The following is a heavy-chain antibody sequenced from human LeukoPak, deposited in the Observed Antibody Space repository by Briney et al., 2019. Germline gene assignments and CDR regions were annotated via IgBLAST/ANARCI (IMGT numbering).Heavy chain of an antibody. CDR1: GGSISSGDYY. Sequence: SSETLSLTCTVSGGSISSGDYYWSWIRQPPGKGLEWIGYIYYSGSTYYNPSLRSRLTISVDTSKNQFSLKLSSVTAADTAMYYCASVRYGVPDYWGQGTLVTVSS. CDR3: ASVRYGVPDY. CDR2: IYYSGST. V-gene: IGHV4-30-4*01. D-gene: IGHD3-10*01. J-gene: IGHJ4*02.